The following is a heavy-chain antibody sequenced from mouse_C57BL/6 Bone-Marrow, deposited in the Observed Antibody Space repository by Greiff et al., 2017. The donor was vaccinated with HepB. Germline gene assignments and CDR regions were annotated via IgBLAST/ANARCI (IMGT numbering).Heavy chain of an antibody. CDR1: GYAFTNYL. Sequence: QVHVKQSGAELVRPGTSVKVSCKASGYAFTNYLIEWVKQRPGQGLEWIGVIYPGSGGTNYNEKFKGKATLTADKSSSTAYMQLSSLTSEDSAVYFGERKGGLTWFAYWGQGTLVTVSA. CDR2: IYPGSGGT. D-gene: IGHD2-4*01. V-gene: IGHV1-54*01. CDR3: ERKGGLTWFAY. J-gene: IGHJ3*01.